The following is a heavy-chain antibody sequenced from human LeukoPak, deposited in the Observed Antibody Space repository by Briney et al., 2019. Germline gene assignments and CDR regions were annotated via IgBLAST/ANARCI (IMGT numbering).Heavy chain of an antibody. Sequence: ASETLSLTCTVSGGSISSGGYYWSWIRQPPGKGLEWIGYIYHSGSTYYNPSLKSRVTISVDRSKNQFSLKLSSVTAADTAVYYCARVPPSYSSSWYYFDYWGQGTLVTVSS. CDR2: IYHSGST. CDR1: GGSISSGGYY. V-gene: IGHV4-30-2*01. CDR3: ARVPPSYSSSWYYFDY. D-gene: IGHD6-13*01. J-gene: IGHJ4*02.